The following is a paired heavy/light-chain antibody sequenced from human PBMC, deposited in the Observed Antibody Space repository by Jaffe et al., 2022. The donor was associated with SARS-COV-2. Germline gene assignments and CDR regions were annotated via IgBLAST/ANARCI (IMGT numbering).Heavy chain of an antibody. V-gene: IGHV3-30*18. D-gene: IGHD2-8*01. CDR2: ISYDGSNK. J-gene: IGHJ6*02. CDR3: AKRPHYCTNGICYDSSNYYGMDV. CDR1: GFTFSSYG. Sequence: QVQLVESGGDVVQPGRSLRLSCAASGFTFSSYGMHWVRQAPGKGLEWVAVISYDGSNKNYVDSVKGRFTISRDDSKNTLYLQMNSLRDEDTAVYYCAKRPHYCTNGICYDSSNYYGMDVWGQGTTVTVSS.
Light chain of an antibody. Sequence: QAVVTQEPSLTVSPGGTVTLTCGSSTGAVTSGHYPYWFQQKPGQAPRTLIYDTSNKHSWTSARFSGSLLGGKAALTLSGAQPEDEAEYYCLLSYSGAVVFGGGTKLTVL. V-gene: IGLV7-46*01. CDR1: TGAVTSGHY. J-gene: IGLJ2*01. CDR3: LLSYSGAVV. CDR2: DTS.